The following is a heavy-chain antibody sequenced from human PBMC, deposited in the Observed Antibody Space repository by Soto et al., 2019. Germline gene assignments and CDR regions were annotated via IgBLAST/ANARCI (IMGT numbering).Heavy chain of an antibody. CDR1: GYTFTSYG. D-gene: IGHD3-22*01. CDR2: ISAYNGNT. J-gene: IGHJ4*02. V-gene: IGHV1-18*01. Sequence: ASVKVSCKASGYTFTSYGISWVRQAPGQGLEWMGWISAYNGNTNYAQKLQGRVTMTTDTSTSTAYMELRSLRSDDTAVYYCARESGYYDSSGYYLYYFDYWGQGTLVTVSS. CDR3: ARESGYYDSSGYYLYYFDY.